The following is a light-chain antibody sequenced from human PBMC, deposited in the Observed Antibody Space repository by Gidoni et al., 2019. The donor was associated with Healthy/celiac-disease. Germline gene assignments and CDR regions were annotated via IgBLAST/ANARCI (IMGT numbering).Light chain of an antibody. J-gene: IGKJ5*01. CDR2: DAS. Sequence: ATLSFSPGERAAISCRASQSVSSYLAWYQQQPAQAPRLLIYDASNRANGIPARFSGSGSGTDFTLLISSLEPEDFAVYYCQQRSNWHPITFGQGTRLEIK. CDR3: QQRSNWHPIT. V-gene: IGKV3-11*01. CDR1: QSVSSY.